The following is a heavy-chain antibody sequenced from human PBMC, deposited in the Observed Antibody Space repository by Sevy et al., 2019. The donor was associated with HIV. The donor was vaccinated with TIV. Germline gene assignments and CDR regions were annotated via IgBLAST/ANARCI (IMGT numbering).Heavy chain of an antibody. J-gene: IGHJ6*02. Sequence: GGSLRLSCAASGFNFRTYGMNWVRQAPGKGLEWVSYITSSSTYIFYGDSVKGRFTISRDDAKNPLFLQMNSLRAEDTAVYYCAREVGRVRGGSELDVWGQGTTVTVSS. CDR3: AREVGRVRGGSELDV. V-gene: IGHV3-21*05. CDR2: ITSSSTYI. CDR1: GFNFRTYG. D-gene: IGHD3-10*01.